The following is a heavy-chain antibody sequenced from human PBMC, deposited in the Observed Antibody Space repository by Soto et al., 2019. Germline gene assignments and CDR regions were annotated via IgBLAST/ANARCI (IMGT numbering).Heavy chain of an antibody. V-gene: IGHV1-69*13. Sequence: ASVKVSCKASGGIFSTYGISWLRQAPGQGLEWMGGIIPLFGTPNYAQRFQGRVTITADESTSTAYMELSRLRSEDTAVYYCARDRDDYGSGNYYNRIDFRGQRTPVTVSS. J-gene: IGHJ4*02. CDR2: IIPLFGTP. CDR1: GGIFSTYG. D-gene: IGHD3-10*01. CDR3: ARDRDDYGSGNYYNRIDF.